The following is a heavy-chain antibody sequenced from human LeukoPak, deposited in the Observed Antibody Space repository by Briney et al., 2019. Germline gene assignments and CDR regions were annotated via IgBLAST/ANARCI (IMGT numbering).Heavy chain of an antibody. Sequence: GGSLRLSCAASRFTFSSYAMSWVRQAPGKGLEWVSSISGSGGHTYYADSVKGRFTISRDNSKNTLYLQMNGLRAEDTAVYYCAKVIEPDHYYDSSGYLDYWGQGTLVTVSS. D-gene: IGHD3-22*01. J-gene: IGHJ4*02. CDR1: RFTFSSYA. CDR2: ISGSGGHT. CDR3: AKVIEPDHYYDSSGYLDY. V-gene: IGHV3-23*01.